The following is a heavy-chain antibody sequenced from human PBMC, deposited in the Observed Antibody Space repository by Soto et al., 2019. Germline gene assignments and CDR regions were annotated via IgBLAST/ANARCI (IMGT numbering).Heavy chain of an antibody. Sequence: PGGSLRLSCAASGFTFSSFALSWVRQAPGKGLEWVSAISGSGDGTDYADSVKGRSTISRDNSKNTLYLQMNSLRAEDTAVYYCAGPGYSSQDYWGQGALVTVSS. CDR3: AGPGYSSQDY. CDR2: ISGSGDGT. J-gene: IGHJ4*02. D-gene: IGHD5-18*01. V-gene: IGHV3-23*01. CDR1: GFTFSSFA.